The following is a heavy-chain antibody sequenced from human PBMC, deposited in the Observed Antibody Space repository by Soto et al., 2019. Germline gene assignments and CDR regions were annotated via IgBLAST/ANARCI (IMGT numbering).Heavy chain of an antibody. D-gene: IGHD3-10*01. Sequence: QVQLQESGPGLVKPSETLSLTCTVSGGSISSYYWSWIRQPPGKGLEWIGYIYYSGSTNYNPSLTSRVTISVDTSQNQFSLKLSSVTAADTAVYYCARGDYYGSGSSFAVDYWGQGTLVTVSS. CDR3: ARGDYYGSGSSFAVDY. CDR1: GGSISSYY. J-gene: IGHJ4*02. CDR2: IYYSGST. V-gene: IGHV4-59*01.